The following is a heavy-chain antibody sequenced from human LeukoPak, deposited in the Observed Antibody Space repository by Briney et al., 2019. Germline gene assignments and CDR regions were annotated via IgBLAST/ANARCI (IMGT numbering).Heavy chain of an antibody. J-gene: IGHJ4*02. CDR3: ARFIYGSGSYFMDY. Sequence: SGESLKISCQGFGYNFDNDWIGWVRQMPGKGLQWMGIIYPSDSETRYSPSFQGQVTISADKSISTAYLQWSSLKASDTAMYYCARFIYGSGSYFMDYWGQGTLVTVSS. D-gene: IGHD3-10*01. CDR1: GYNFDNDW. CDR2: IYPSDSET. V-gene: IGHV5-51*01.